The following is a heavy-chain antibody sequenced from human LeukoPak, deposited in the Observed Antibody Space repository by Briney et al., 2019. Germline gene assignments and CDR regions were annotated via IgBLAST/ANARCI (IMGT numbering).Heavy chain of an antibody. D-gene: IGHD4-23*01. CDR3: ARASGYGGNSIDY. Sequence: PSETLSLTCTVSGGSISSYYWSWIRQPPGKGLEWIGNIYYSGSTNYNPSLKSRVTISVDTSKNQFSLKLSSVTAADTAVYYCARASGYGGNSIDYWGQGTLVTVSS. CDR2: IYYSGST. J-gene: IGHJ4*02. CDR1: GGSISSYY. V-gene: IGHV4-59*01.